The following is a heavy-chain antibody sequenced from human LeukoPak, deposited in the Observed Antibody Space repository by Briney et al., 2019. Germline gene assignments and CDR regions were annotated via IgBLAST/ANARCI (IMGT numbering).Heavy chain of an antibody. CDR3: ARHASYVFDY. J-gene: IGHJ4*02. Sequence: SETLSLTCTVSGGSISSSSYYWGWIRQPPGKGLEWIGSIYYSGSTYYNPSLKSRVTISVDTSKNQFSLKLSSVTAADTAVYYCARHASYVFDYWDQGTLVTVSS. CDR2: IYYSGST. D-gene: IGHD3-16*01. CDR1: GGSISSSSYY. V-gene: IGHV4-39*01.